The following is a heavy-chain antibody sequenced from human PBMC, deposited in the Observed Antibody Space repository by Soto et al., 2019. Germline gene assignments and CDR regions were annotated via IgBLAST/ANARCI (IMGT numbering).Heavy chain of an antibody. Sequence: GSLRLSCAASGFTFSISEMMWVRQAPGKGLEWISYISNSGNTIYYADSVRGRFTISRDNARSSLYLQLNSLRAEDTAVYYCARGVEMATLAVRYYFDYWGQGALVTVSS. D-gene: IGHD5-12*01. CDR3: ARGVEMATLAVRYYFDY. V-gene: IGHV3-48*03. J-gene: IGHJ4*02. CDR2: ISNSGNTI. CDR1: GFTFSISE.